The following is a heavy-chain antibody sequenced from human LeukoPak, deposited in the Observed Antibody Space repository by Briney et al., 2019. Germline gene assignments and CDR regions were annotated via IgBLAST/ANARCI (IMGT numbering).Heavy chain of an antibody. V-gene: IGHV4-59*08. J-gene: IGHJ4*02. CDR1: GGSISSYY. D-gene: IGHD5-18*01. CDR3: ARLAPCGDNYGCGSHFDY. Sequence: SQTLSLTCTVSGGSISSYYWNWIRQPPGKGLEWIGYIYYSGSTNYNPPLKSRVAISVDTSKNQFSLKLTSVTAADTAVYYCARLAPCGDNYGCGSHFDYWGQGTLVTVSS. CDR2: IYYSGST.